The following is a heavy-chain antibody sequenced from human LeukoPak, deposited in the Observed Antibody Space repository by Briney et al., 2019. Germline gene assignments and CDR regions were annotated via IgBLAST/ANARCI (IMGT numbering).Heavy chain of an antibody. Sequence: KPSETLSLTCTVSGASISSSTYYWGWIRQPPGKGLEWSGSIYYSGSTYYNPSLKSRVTISVDTSKNQFSLKLSSVTAADTAVYYCALGYCSSTSCSPLDYWGQGTLVTVSS. CDR3: ALGYCSSTSCSPLDY. CDR2: IYYSGST. D-gene: IGHD2-2*01. J-gene: IGHJ4*02. V-gene: IGHV4-39*01. CDR1: GASISSSTYY.